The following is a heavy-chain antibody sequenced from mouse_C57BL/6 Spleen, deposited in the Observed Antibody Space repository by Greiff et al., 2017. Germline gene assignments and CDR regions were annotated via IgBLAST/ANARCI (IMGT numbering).Heavy chain of an antibody. CDR2: INPGSGGT. CDR3: ARRYDYFYYAMDY. D-gene: IGHD2-4*01. V-gene: IGHV1-54*01. J-gene: IGHJ4*01. Sequence: VQLQQSGAELVRPGTSVKVSCKASGYAFTNYLIEWVKQRPGQGLEWIGVINPGSGGTNYNEKFKGKATLTAEQSSSTAYMQRSSLTSEDSAVYFCARRYDYFYYAMDYWGQGTSVTVSS. CDR1: GYAFTNYL.